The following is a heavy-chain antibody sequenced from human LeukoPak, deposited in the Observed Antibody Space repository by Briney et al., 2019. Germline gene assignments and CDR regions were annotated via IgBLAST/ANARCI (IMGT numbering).Heavy chain of an antibody. J-gene: IGHJ6*02. CDR1: GYNFISYY. V-gene: IGHV1-46*01. Sequence: GASVKVSCKASGYNFISYYMHWVRQAPGQGLEWMGIINPSGGSTSYAQKFQDRVTMTRDTSTSTVYMELSSLKSEDTAVYYCAREYVVLVDAVRCYYYGMDVWGQGTTVTVSS. CDR2: INPSGGST. CDR3: AREYVVLVDAVRCYYYGMDV. D-gene: IGHD2-8*01.